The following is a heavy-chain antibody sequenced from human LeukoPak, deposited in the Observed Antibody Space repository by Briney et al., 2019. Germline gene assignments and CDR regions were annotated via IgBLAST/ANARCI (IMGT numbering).Heavy chain of an antibody. CDR2: ISAYIGNT. Sequence: ASVKVSCKASGYTFTSYGISWVRQAPGQGLEWMGWISAYIGNTNYAQKLQGRVTMTTDTSTSTAYMELRSLRSDDAAVYYCARDRQGFSSSWQKQNWFDPWGQGTLVTVSS. J-gene: IGHJ5*02. V-gene: IGHV1-18*01. CDR3: ARDRQGFSSSWQKQNWFDP. CDR1: GYTFTSYG. D-gene: IGHD6-13*01.